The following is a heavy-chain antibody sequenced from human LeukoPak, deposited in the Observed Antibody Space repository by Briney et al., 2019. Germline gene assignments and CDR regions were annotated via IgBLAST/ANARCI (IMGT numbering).Heavy chain of an antibody. V-gene: IGHV3-23*01. CDR1: GFTFSTYA. J-gene: IGHJ4*02. Sequence: PGGSLRLSCAASGFTFSTYAMNWVRQAPGKGLELVSVISNSGDSTYYADSVKGRFTISRDNAKNTRYLHVNSLRAEDAAVDFCAKGSSDGCVSGLEYWGQGALVTVSS. CDR3: AKGSSDGCVSGLEY. CDR2: ISNSGDST. D-gene: IGHD3-10*01.